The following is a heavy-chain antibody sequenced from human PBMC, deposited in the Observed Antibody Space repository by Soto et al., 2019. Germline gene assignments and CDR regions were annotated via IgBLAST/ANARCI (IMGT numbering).Heavy chain of an antibody. Sequence: SETLSLTCAVYGGSFIGYYWSWIRQPPGKGLEWIGEINHSGSTNYNPSLKSRVTISVDTSKNQFSLKLSSVTAADTAVYYCARRARIAVAGAYLAYWGQGTLVTVSS. CDR3: ARRARIAVAGAYLAY. J-gene: IGHJ4*02. CDR1: GGSFIGYY. CDR2: INHSGST. V-gene: IGHV4-34*01. D-gene: IGHD6-19*01.